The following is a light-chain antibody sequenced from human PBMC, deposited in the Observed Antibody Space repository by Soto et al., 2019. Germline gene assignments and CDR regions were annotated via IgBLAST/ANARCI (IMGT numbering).Light chain of an antibody. CDR3: QHYDSLPIT. V-gene: IGKV3-20*01. CDR1: QSVSSGY. CDR2: GAS. J-gene: IGKJ5*01. Sequence: EIVLTQSPGTLSLSPGERATLSCRASQSVSSGYLAWYQQKPGQPPRLPIYGASSRATGIPDRFSGSGSGTDFTLTISRLEPEDFAVFYCQHYDSLPITFGQGTRLEIK.